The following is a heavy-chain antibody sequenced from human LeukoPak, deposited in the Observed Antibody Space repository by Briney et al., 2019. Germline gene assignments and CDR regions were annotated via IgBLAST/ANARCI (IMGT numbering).Heavy chain of an antibody. V-gene: IGHV3-7*01. CDR3: AREPDGYNSYYFDY. Sequence: GGSLRLSCAASGFTFSSYWMSWVRQAPGKGLEWVANIKQDGSEKYYVDSVKGRFTISRDNAKNSLYLQMNSLRAEDTAVYYCAREPDGYNSYYFDYWGQGTLVTVSS. CDR2: IKQDGSEK. CDR1: GFTFSSYW. J-gene: IGHJ4*02. D-gene: IGHD5-24*01.